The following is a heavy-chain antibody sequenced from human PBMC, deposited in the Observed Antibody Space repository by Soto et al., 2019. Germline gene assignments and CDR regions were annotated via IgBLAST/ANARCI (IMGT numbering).Heavy chain of an antibody. CDR2: ISGSGGST. CDR3: ARDFVVGGPTINYYYGMDV. CDR1: GFTFSSHA. J-gene: IGHJ6*02. D-gene: IGHD1-26*01. Sequence: GGSLRLSCAASGFTFSSHAMNWVRQAPGKGLEWVSVISGSGGSTYFADSVKGRFTISRDNSKNTLYLQMNSLGAEDTAVYYCARDFVVGGPTINYYYGMDVWGQGTTVTVSS. V-gene: IGHV3-23*01.